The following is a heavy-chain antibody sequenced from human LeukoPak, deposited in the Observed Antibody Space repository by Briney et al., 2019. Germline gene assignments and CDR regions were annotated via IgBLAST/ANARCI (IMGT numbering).Heavy chain of an antibody. CDR3: ARDLHIVVVTAFDY. CDR1: GFTFSSYA. CDR2: ISYDGSNK. D-gene: IGHD2-21*02. Sequence: GGSLRLSCAASGFTFSSYAMHWVRQAPGKGLEWVAVISYDGSNKYYADSVKGRFTISRDNSKNTLYLQMNSLRAEDTAVYYCARDLHIVVVTAFDYWGQGTLVTVSS. V-gene: IGHV3-30-3*01. J-gene: IGHJ4*02.